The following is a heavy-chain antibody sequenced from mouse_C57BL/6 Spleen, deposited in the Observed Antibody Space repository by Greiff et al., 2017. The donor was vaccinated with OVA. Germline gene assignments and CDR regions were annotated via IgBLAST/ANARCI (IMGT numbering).Heavy chain of an antibody. V-gene: IGHV1-5*01. CDR1: GYTFTSYW. J-gene: IGHJ2*01. CDR2: IYPGNSDT. CDR3: TRNYYGSKDDYDY. D-gene: IGHD1-1*01. Sequence: VQLQQSGTVLARPGASVKMSCTTSGYTFTSYWMHWVKQRPGQGLEWIGAIYPGNSDTSYNQKFKGKAKLTAVTSASTAYMELSSLTNEDSAVYYCTRNYYGSKDDYDYWGQGTTLTVSS.